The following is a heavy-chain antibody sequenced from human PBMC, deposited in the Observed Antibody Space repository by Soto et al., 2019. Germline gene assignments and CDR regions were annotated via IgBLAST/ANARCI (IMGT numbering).Heavy chain of an antibody. CDR1: GASISSYY. CDR3: AGSTVKLGYFDY. Sequence: QVQLQESGPGLMKPSETLSLTCNVSGASISSYYWSWIRQPAGKGLEWIGRFYISGNTSYKPSLKSRVTMSVDTSKNQFSLNLQSVTAADTAVYYCAGSTVKLGYFDYWGQGTLVTVSS. J-gene: IGHJ4*02. D-gene: IGHD4-17*01. CDR2: FYISGNT. V-gene: IGHV4-4*07.